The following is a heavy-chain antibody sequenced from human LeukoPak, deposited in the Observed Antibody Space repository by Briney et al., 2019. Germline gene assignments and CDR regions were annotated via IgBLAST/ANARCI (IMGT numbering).Heavy chain of an antibody. Sequence: ASVKVSCKASGYTFTSYDINWVRQAPGQGLEWMGWMNPNSGNTGYAQKFQGRVTMTRNTSISTAYMELSSLRSEDTAVYYCARGGESGYYSPYWGQGTLVTVSS. CDR2: MNPNSGNT. J-gene: IGHJ4*02. D-gene: IGHD3-22*01. V-gene: IGHV1-8*01. CDR3: ARGGESGYYSPY. CDR1: GYTFTSYD.